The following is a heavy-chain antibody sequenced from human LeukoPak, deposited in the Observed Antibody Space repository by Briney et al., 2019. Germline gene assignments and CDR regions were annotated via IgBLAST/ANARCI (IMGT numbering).Heavy chain of an antibody. CDR2: ISSNGSST. V-gene: IGHV3-64*01. J-gene: IGHJ4*02. Sequence: GSLRLSCAASGFTFSSYAMHWVRQAPGKGLEYVSAISSNGSSTYYANSVKGRFTISRDNSKNTLYLQMGSLRAEDMAVYYCARDGWLQSFDYWGQGTLVTVSS. D-gene: IGHD5-24*01. CDR1: GFTFSSYA. CDR3: ARDGWLQSFDY.